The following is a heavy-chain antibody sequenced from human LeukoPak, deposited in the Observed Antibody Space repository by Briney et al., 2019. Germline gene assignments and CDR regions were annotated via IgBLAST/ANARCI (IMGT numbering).Heavy chain of an antibody. Sequence: KISCKGSGYSFTSYWISWVRQAPGQGLEWMGGIITIFGTANYAQKFQGRVTITADESTSTAYMELSSLRSEDTAVYYCARGHDYGEDWGQGTLVTVSS. CDR3: ARGHDYGED. CDR2: IITIFGTA. CDR1: GYSFTSYW. D-gene: IGHD4-17*01. V-gene: IGHV1-69*01. J-gene: IGHJ4*02.